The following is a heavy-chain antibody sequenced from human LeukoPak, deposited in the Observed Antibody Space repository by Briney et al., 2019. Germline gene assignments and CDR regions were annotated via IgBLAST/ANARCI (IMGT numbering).Heavy chain of an antibody. CDR3: ARDGGPRYFDD. D-gene: IGHD3-16*01. V-gene: IGHV4-34*01. CDR1: RGSFSGYY. J-gene: IGHJ4*02. Sequence: SETLSLTCAVYRGSFSGYYWSWIRQPPGRGLEWIGAINHSGSTNYNPSLKSRVTIPVDTSKNQFSLKLSSMTAADTAVYYCARDGGPRYFDDWGQGDLVTASS. CDR2: INHSGST.